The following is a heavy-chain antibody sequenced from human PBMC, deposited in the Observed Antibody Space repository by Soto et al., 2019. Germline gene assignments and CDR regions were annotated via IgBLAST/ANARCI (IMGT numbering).Heavy chain of an antibody. CDR3: ARPVDTAMVIHRDAFDI. CDR1: GGSISSSSYY. J-gene: IGHJ3*02. Sequence: QLQLQESGPGLVKPSETLSLTCTVSGGSISSSSYYWGWIRQPPGKGLEWIGSIYYSGSTYYNPSRKGLVTISVDTSKNQFSLKLSSVTAADTAVYYCARPVDTAMVIHRDAFDIWDQGTMVTVSS. D-gene: IGHD5-18*01. V-gene: IGHV4-39*01. CDR2: IYYSGST.